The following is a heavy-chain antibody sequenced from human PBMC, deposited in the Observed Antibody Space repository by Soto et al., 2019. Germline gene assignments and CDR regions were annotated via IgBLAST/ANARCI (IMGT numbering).Heavy chain of an antibody. J-gene: IGHJ5*02. CDR2: INSDGSST. V-gene: IGHV3-74*01. Sequence: EVQLVESGGDLVQPGGSLRLSCAASGFTFSNYWMHWVRQAPGKGLVWVSHINSDGSSTTYADSVKGRFTIYRDNAKNTLYLQMNSLRAEDTAFYYCAREYSRSFDPRGQGTLVTVSS. CDR3: AREYSRSFDP. D-gene: IGHD6-13*01. CDR1: GFTFSNYW.